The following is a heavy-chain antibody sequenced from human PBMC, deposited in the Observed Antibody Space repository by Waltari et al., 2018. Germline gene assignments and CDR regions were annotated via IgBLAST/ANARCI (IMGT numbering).Heavy chain of an antibody. CDR3: ARGYDFWSGYLLHYYGMDV. Sequence: QLQLQESGPGLVKPSETLSLTCTVSGGSISSSSYYWGWIRQPPGKGLEWIGSIYYSGSTYYNPSLKSRVTISVDTSKNQFSLKLSSVTAADTAVYYCARGYDFWSGYLLHYYGMDVRGQGTTVTVSS. V-gene: IGHV4-39*01. CDR1: GGSISSSSYY. CDR2: IYYSGST. D-gene: IGHD3-3*01. J-gene: IGHJ6*02.